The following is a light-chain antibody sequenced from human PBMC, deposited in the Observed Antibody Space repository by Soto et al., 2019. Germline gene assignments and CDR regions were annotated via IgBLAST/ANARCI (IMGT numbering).Light chain of an antibody. CDR1: QSVGHN. J-gene: IGKJ4*02. CDR3: REHSRWPRAK. Sequence: EMVLTQSPATLSLSPGESATLSCRAIQSVGHNSAWYQQKSGPPPSLLIHTASSRAPGIPARFSGSGSRTEFTLTTSSLEPADISVYYCREHSRWPRAKFGGGTKVEIK. V-gene: IGKV3-11*01. CDR2: TAS.